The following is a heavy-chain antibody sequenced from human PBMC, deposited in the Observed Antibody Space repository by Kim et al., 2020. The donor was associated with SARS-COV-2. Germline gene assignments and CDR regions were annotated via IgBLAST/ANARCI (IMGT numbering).Heavy chain of an antibody. CDR3: ARDSYCGSTICYLDYYGMDV. J-gene: IGHJ6*02. CDR2: ISYDGSNK. D-gene: IGHD2-2*01. CDR1: GFTFSSYA. V-gene: IGHV3-30-3*01. Sequence: GGSLRLSCAASGFTFSSYAMHWVRQAPGKGLEWVAVISYDGSNKYYADSVKGRFTISRDNSKNTLYLQMNSLRAEDTAVYYCARDSYCGSTICYLDYYGMDVWGQGPTVTVSS.